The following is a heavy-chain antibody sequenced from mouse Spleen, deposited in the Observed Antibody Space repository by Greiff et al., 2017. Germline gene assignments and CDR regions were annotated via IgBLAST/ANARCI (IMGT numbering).Heavy chain of an antibody. CDR1: SYTFTDYA. V-gene: IGHV1-67*01. Sequence: QVQLKESGPELVRPGVSVKISCKGSSYTFTDYAMHWVKQSHAKSLEWIGVISTYYGNTNYNQKFKGKATMTVDKSSSTAYMELARLTSEDSAVYYCARGGDWYWDVWGAGTTVTVSS. J-gene: IGHJ1*01. CDR2: ISTYYGNT. CDR3: ARGGDWYWDV.